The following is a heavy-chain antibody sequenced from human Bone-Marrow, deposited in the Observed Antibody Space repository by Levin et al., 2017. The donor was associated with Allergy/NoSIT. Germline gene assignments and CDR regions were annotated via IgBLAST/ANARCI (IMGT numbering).Heavy chain of an antibody. V-gene: IGHV4-31*03. CDR2: VSYSGIT. D-gene: IGHD3-3*01. CDR1: GGSISSSAHY. J-gene: IGHJ3*01. CDR3: ARGITVFGVVLAVNDAFDV. Sequence: SETLSLTCTVSGGSISSSAHYWSWVRQLPGKGLEWIGYVSYSGITFYNQSLKSRVTISGDTSKNLFSLTLNSVTAADTAIYYCARGITVFGVVLAVNDAFDVWGQGTMVTVSS.